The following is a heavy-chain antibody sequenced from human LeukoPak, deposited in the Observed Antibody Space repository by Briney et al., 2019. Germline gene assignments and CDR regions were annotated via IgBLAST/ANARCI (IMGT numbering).Heavy chain of an antibody. D-gene: IGHD6-19*01. J-gene: IGHJ4*02. CDR1: GFTFAEYT. CDR3: VKDLVAASENVRGWYPMDY. CDR2: ISWNGARI. Sequence: GGSLRLSCAASGFTFAEYTMHWVRQAPGKGLEWVSLISWNGARIHYGDSVKDRFIISRDNSKTSLYLQMNSLRTEDTALYYCVKDLVAASENVRGWYPMDYWGQGTLVTVSS. V-gene: IGHV3-43*01.